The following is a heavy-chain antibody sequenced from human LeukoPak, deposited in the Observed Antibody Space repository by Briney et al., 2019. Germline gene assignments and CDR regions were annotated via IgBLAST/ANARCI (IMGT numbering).Heavy chain of an antibody. CDR3: AKAGIQLWEGGSFYYYLHV. V-gene: IGHV3-23*01. J-gene: IGHJ6*03. Sequence: GGSLRLSCAASGLTFSGSGMRWVRQAPGKGLEWVSTISGSGSNRHYADSVKDRFTISRDNSKNTMYPQMDSLRAEDTAVYYCAKAGIQLWEGGSFYYYLHVWGKGTTVTVSS. D-gene: IGHD5-18*01. CDR2: ISGSGSNR. CDR1: GLTFSGSG.